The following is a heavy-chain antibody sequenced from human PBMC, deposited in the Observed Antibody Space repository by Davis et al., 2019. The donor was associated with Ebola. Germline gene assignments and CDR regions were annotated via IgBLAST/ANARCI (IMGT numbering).Heavy chain of an antibody. D-gene: IGHD6-19*01. CDR1: GYTFTSYG. CDR3: AREGSGWSGSGDY. CDR2: INPSVGST. Sequence: AASVKVSCKASGYTFTSYGISWVRQAPGQGLEWMGIINPSVGSTSYAQKFQGRVTMTRDTSTSTVYMELSSLRSEDTAVYYCAREGSGWSGSGDYWGQGTLVTVSS. V-gene: IGHV1-46*01. J-gene: IGHJ4*02.